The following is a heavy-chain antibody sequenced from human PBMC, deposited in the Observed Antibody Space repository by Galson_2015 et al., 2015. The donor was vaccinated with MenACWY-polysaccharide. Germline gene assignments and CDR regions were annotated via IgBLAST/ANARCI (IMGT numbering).Heavy chain of an antibody. CDR3: ARDRGVTSAKNWFDP. CDR1: GFTFSSYW. D-gene: IGHD3-10*01. J-gene: IGHJ5*02. V-gene: IGHV3-7*01. CDR2: IKQDGSEK. Sequence: SLRLSCAASGFTFSSYWMSWVRQAPGRGLEWVANIKQDGSEKYYVDSVKGRFTISRDNAKNSLYLKMNSLRAEDTAVYYCARDRGVTSAKNWFDPWGQGTLVTVSS.